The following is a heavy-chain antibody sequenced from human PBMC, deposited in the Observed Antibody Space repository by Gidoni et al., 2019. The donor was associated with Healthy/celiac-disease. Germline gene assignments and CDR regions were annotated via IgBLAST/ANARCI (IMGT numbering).Heavy chain of an antibody. J-gene: IGHJ6*02. CDR1: GFTFSSYG. CDR3: AKDIETRGYYYYGMDV. CDR2: ISYDGSNK. Sequence: QVQLVESGGGVVQPGRSLRLSCAASGFTFSSYGMHWVRQAPGKGLGWVAVISYDGSNKYYADSVKGRFTISRDNSKNTLYLQMNSLRAEDTAVYYCAKDIETRGYYYYGMDVWGQGTTVTVSS. D-gene: IGHD2-2*01. V-gene: IGHV3-30*18.